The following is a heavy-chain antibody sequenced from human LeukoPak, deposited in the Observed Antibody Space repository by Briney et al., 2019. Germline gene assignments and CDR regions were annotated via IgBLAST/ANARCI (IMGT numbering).Heavy chain of an antibody. V-gene: IGHV3-21*01. Sequence: GGSLRLSCAASGFTFSSYSMNWVRQAPGKGLEWVSSINRSSNYIYYADSVKGRFTISRDNAKNSLYLQINSLRAEDTSVYYCARGENNYGYYYFDYWGQGTLVTVSS. J-gene: IGHJ4*02. CDR1: GFTFSSYS. CDR3: ARGENNYGYYYFDY. D-gene: IGHD5-24*01. CDR2: INRSSNYI.